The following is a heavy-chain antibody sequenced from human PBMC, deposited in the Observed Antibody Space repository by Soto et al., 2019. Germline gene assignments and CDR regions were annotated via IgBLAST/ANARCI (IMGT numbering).Heavy chain of an antibody. CDR3: ARQDVGGWFDP. Sequence: QLQLQESGPGLVKPSETLSLTCTVSGGSISSSSYYWGWIRQPPGKGLEWIGSIYYSGSTYYNPSRKSRVTISVDTSKNQFSLKLSSVTAADTAVYYCARQDVGGWFDPWGQGTLVTVSS. J-gene: IGHJ5*02. CDR1: GGSISSSSYY. V-gene: IGHV4-39*01. CDR2: IYYSGST. D-gene: IGHD1-26*01.